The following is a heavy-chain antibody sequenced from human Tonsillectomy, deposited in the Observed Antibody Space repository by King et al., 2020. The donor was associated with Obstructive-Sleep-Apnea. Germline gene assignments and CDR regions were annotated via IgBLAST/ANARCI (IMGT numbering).Heavy chain of an antibody. Sequence: VQLVESGGGLVKPGGSLRVSCAASGFTFRNAWMSWVRQPPGKGLEWVGRLKSKTDGGTTDYTAPVKGRFIISRDDSKNTLYLEMNSLQTEDTAVYYCATVKPIWCGDDCYLEIFDYWGQGTLVTVSS. CDR2: LKSKTDGGTT. CDR1: GFTFRNAW. V-gene: IGHV3-15*01. CDR3: ATVKPIWCGDDCYLEIFDY. D-gene: IGHD2-21*02. J-gene: IGHJ4*02.